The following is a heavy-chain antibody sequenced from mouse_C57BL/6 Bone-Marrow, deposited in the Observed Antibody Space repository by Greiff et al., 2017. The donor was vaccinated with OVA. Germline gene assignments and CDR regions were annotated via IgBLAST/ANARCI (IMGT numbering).Heavy chain of an antibody. CDR2: IDPENGDT. CDR1: GFNIKDDY. Sequence: VQLKQSGAELVRPGASVKLSCTASGFNIKDDYTHWVKQRPEQGLEWIGWIDPENGDTEYASKFQGKATITADTSSNTAYLQLSSLTSEDTAVYYCTLAWFAYWGQGTLVTVSA. J-gene: IGHJ3*01. V-gene: IGHV14-4*01. CDR3: TLAWFAY.